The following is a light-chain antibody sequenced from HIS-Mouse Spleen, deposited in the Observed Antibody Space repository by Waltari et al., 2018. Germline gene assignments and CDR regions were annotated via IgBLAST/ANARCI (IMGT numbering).Light chain of an antibody. CDR1: QGISSY. J-gene: IGKJ1*01. CDR3: QQLNSYPPT. CDR2: AAS. V-gene: IGKV1-9*01. Sequence: DIQLTQSPSFLSAPVGDRVTITCRASQGISSYLAWYQQKPGKAPKLLIYAASTLQSGVPSRFSGSGSGTEFTLTISSLQPEDFATYYCQQLNSYPPTFGQGTKVEIK.